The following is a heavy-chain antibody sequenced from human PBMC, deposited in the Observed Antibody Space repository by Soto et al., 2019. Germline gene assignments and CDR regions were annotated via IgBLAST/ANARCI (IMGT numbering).Heavy chain of an antibody. D-gene: IGHD6-13*01. CDR3: AKELTSSRSYYYYYGMDV. CDR1: GFTFSSYA. J-gene: IGHJ6*02. V-gene: IGHV3-23*01. CDR2: ISGSGGST. Sequence: EVQLLESGGGLVQPGGSLRLSCAASGFTFSSYAMSWVRQAPGKGLEWVSAISGSGGSTYYADSVKGRFTISRDNSKNTLYLQMNSLRAEDTAVYYCAKELTSSRSYYYYYGMDVWGQGTTVTVSS.